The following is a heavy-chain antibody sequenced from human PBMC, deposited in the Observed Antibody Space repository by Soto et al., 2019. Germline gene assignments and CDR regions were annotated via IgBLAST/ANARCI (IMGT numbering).Heavy chain of an antibody. CDR2: INHSGST. CDR1: GGSFSGYY. Sequence: SETLSLTCAVYGGSFSGYYWSWIRQPPGKGLEWIGEINHSGSTNYNPSLKSRVTISVDTSKNQFSLKLRSVTAADTAMYYCARTEGKYSSSLGYYYYYYMDVWDKGTTVTVSS. CDR3: ARTEGKYSSSLGYYYYYYMDV. J-gene: IGHJ6*03. V-gene: IGHV4-34*01. D-gene: IGHD6-6*01.